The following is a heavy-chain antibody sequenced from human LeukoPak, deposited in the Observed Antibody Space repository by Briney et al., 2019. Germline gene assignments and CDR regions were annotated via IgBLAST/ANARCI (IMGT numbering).Heavy chain of an antibody. CDR2: ISSSGNTI. D-gene: IGHD6-13*01. J-gene: IGHJ3*02. Sequence: GGSLRLSCAASGFTFSSYEMNWVRQAPGKGREWVSYISSSGNTIYYADSEKGRFTISRDNSKNSLYLQMNSLKAEDTAVYYCARDRVAAADDAFDIWGQGTMVTVSS. CDR3: ARDRVAAADDAFDI. CDR1: GFTFSSYE. V-gene: IGHV3-48*03.